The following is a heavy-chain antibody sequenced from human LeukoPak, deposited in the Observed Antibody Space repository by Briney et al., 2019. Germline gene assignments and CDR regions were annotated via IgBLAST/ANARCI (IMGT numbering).Heavy chain of an antibody. CDR3: ARWSTRCSGVSCYPADY. Sequence: ASVKVSCKASGYTFTSYGISWVRQAPGQGLEWTGWISAYNGNTNYAQKLQGRVTMTTDTSTSTAYMELRSLRSDDTAVYYCARWSTRCSGVSCYPADYWGQGTLVTVSS. J-gene: IGHJ4*02. CDR2: ISAYNGNT. CDR1: GYTFTSYG. V-gene: IGHV1-18*01. D-gene: IGHD2-15*01.